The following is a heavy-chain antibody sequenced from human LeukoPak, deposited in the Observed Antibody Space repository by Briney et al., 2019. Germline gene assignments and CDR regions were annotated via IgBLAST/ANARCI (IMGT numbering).Heavy chain of an antibody. CDR2: IYTSGST. Sequence: PSGTLSLTCTVSGGSISSGSYYWSWIRQPAGKGLEWIGRIYTSGSTNYNPSLKSRVTISVDTSKNQFSLKLSSVTAADTAVYYCARHPGPFDYWGQGTLVTVSS. J-gene: IGHJ4*02. V-gene: IGHV4-61*02. CDR3: ARHPGPFDY. CDR1: GGSISSGSYY.